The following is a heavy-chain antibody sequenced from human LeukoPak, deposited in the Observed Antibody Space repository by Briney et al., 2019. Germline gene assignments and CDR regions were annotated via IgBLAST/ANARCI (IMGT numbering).Heavy chain of an antibody. Sequence: SETLSLTCTVSGYSISSGYYWGWIRQPPGKGLEWIGSIYHSGSTNYNPSLKSRVTISVDTSKNQFSLKLSSVTAADTAVYYCARAGRITIFGVVIRHPYYFDYWGQGTLVTVSS. D-gene: IGHD3-3*01. CDR1: GYSISSGYY. J-gene: IGHJ4*02. CDR3: ARAGRITIFGVVIRHPYYFDY. CDR2: IYHSGST. V-gene: IGHV4-38-2*02.